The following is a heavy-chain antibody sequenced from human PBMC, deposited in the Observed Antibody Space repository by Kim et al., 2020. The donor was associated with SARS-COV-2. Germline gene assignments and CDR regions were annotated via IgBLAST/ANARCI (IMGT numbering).Heavy chain of an antibody. D-gene: IGHD1-26*01. CDR3: ARPYSGSYYAAFDY. Sequence: GGSLRLSCAASGFTFSSYAMYWARQAPGKGLEWVAVISYDGINKYYADSVKGRFTISRDNSKNTLYLQMNSLRAEDTAVYYCARPYSGSYYAAFDYWGQGTLVTVSS. CDR2: ISYDGINK. CDR1: GFTFSSYA. J-gene: IGHJ4*02. V-gene: IGHV3-30*04.